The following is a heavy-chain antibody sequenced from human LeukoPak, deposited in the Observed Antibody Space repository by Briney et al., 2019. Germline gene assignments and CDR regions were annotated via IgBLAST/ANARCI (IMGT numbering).Heavy chain of an antibody. J-gene: IGHJ4*02. CDR2: INHSGGT. CDR3: ARGLKWDYVETRLWNY. Sequence: SETLSLTCAVYGGSFSGYYWSWIRQPPGKGLEWIGEINHSGGTNYNPSLKSRVTISVDTSKQQFSLELSSVTAADTAVYYCARGLKWDYVETRLWNYWDQGTLVTVSS. D-gene: IGHD1-26*01. CDR1: GGSFSGYY. V-gene: IGHV4-34*01.